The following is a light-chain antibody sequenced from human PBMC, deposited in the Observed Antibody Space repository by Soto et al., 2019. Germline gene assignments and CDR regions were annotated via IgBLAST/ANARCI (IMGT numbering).Light chain of an antibody. Sequence: DIQMTQSPSSLSASVGDTVTITCRASQSIGKHLNWYQQKPGKAPKFLIYSVSSLQSGVPSRFSGSGSGTDFTLTINSLQPEDFATYYCQKGYSSAITFGQGTRLEIK. J-gene: IGKJ5*01. CDR2: SVS. CDR3: QKGYSSAIT. V-gene: IGKV1-39*01. CDR1: QSIGKH.